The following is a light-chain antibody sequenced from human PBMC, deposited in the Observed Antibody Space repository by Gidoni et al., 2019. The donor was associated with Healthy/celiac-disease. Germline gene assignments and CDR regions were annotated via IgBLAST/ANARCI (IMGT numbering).Light chain of an antibody. Sequence: SYELPQPPSVSVSPGQTASITRSGDKLGDKYACWYQQKPGQSPVLVIYQDSKRPSGIPERFSGANSGNTATLTISGTQAMDEGDYYCQAWDSSTVVFGGGTKLTVL. CDR1: KLGDKY. J-gene: IGLJ2*01. V-gene: IGLV3-1*01. CDR3: QAWDSSTVV. CDR2: QDS.